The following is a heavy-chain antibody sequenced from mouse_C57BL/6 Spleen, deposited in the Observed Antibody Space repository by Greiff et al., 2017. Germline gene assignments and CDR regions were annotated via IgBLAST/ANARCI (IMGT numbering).Heavy chain of an antibody. V-gene: IGHV1-42*01. Sequence: EVKVVESGPELVKPGASVKISCKASGYSFTGYYMNWVKQSPEKSLEWIGEINPSTGGTTYNQKFKAKATLTVDKSSSTAYMQLKSLTSEDSAVYYCAREKGITTVVAYYFDYWGQGTTLTVSS. CDR3: AREKGITTVVAYYFDY. D-gene: IGHD1-1*01. CDR2: INPSTGGT. J-gene: IGHJ2*01. CDR1: GYSFTGYY.